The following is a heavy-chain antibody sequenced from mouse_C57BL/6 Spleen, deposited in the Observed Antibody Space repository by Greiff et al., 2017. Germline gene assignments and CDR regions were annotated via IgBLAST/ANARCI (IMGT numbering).Heavy chain of an antibody. CDR3: TRFYDYNDWFAY. CDR1: GFTFSSYA. V-gene: IGHV5-9-1*02. CDR2: ISSGGDYI. Sequence: EVKLLESGAGLVKPGGSLKLSCAASGFTFSSYAMSWVRQTPEKRLEWVAYISSGGDYIYYADTVKGRFTFSIDNARNTLYLPRISLSSEDTAMYYCTRFYDYNDWFAYWGQGTLVTVSA. D-gene: IGHD2-4*01. J-gene: IGHJ3*01.